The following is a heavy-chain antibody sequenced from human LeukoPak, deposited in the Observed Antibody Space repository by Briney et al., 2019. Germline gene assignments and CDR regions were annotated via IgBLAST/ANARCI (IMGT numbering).Heavy chain of an antibody. CDR3: AREEGQYYYDSSGYKDIDY. CDR2: ISPSGGDT. CDR1: GYRFTTYF. J-gene: IGHJ4*02. D-gene: IGHD3-22*01. V-gene: IGHV1-46*01. Sequence: ASVKVSCKASGYRFTTYFIHWVRQAPGQGLEWMGLISPSGGDTTYAQKFQGRVTMTRDTSSNTVYMDLSSLKSEDTAVYYCAREEGQYYYDSSGYKDIDYWGQGTLVTVSS.